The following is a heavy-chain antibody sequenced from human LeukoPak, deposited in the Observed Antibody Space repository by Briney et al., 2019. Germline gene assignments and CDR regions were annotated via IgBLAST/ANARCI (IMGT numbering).Heavy chain of an antibody. D-gene: IGHD4-17*01. Sequence: PGGSLRLSCAASGFTFSDYYMSWIRQAPGKGLEWVSYISSSGSTIYYADSVKGRFTISRDNAKNSLYLQMNSLRAEDTALYYCAKSGDYERPVFDYWGQGTLVTVSS. CDR3: AKSGDYERPVFDY. V-gene: IGHV3-11*01. J-gene: IGHJ4*02. CDR2: ISSSGSTI. CDR1: GFTFSDYY.